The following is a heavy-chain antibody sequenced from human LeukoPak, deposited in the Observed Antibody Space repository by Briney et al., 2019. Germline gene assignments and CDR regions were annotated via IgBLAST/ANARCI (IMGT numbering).Heavy chain of an antibody. J-gene: IGHJ6*03. CDR3: ARDPYSGTYGDTYYYYMDV. CDR1: GFTFSSYW. D-gene: IGHD1-26*01. Sequence: GGSLRLSCAASGFTFSSYWMSWVRQAPGKGLEWVANIKQDGSEKYYVDSVKGRFTISRDNARNSLYLQMNSLRAEDTAVYYCARDPYSGTYGDTYYYYMDVWGKGTTVTISS. V-gene: IGHV3-7*01. CDR2: IKQDGSEK.